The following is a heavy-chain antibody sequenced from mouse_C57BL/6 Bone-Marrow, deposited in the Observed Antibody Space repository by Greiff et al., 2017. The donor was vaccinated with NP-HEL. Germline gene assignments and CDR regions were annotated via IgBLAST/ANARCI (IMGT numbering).Heavy chain of an antibody. V-gene: IGHV1-81*01. CDR1: GYTFTSYG. CDR2: IYPRSGNT. J-gene: IGHJ1*03. Sequence: VKLVESGAELARPGASVKLSCKASGYTFTSYGISWVKQRTGQGLEWIGEIYPRSGNTYYNEKFKGKATLTADKSSSTAYMELRSLTSEDSAVYFCARKPYYGSGYWYFDVWGTGTTVTVSS. CDR3: ARKPYYGSGYWYFDV. D-gene: IGHD1-1*01.